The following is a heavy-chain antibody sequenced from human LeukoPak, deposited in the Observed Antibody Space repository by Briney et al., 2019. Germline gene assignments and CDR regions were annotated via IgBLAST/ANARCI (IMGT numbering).Heavy chain of an antibody. D-gene: IGHD4-23*01. J-gene: IGHJ4*02. Sequence: KTSETLSLTCTVSGGSINSYYWSWIRQPAGKGLERIGRIYSSGSTNYNPSLKSRVSMSVDTSKNQFSLKLTSVTAADTAVYYCARGGKATVVTMWGQGILVTVSS. CDR1: GGSINSYY. V-gene: IGHV4-4*07. CDR3: ARGGKATVVTM. CDR2: IYSSGST.